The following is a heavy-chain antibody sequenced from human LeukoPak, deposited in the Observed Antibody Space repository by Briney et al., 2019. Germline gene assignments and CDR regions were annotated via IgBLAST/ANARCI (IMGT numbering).Heavy chain of an antibody. CDR1: GYTFTSYD. V-gene: IGHV1-8*01. D-gene: IGHD3-3*01. CDR2: MNPNSGNT. CDR3: ARGESDKRITIFGVAKEPYYFDY. Sequence: ASVKVSCKASGYTFTSYDINWVRQATGQGLEWMGWMNPNSGNTGYAQKFQGRVTMTRNTSISTAYMELSSLRSEDTAVYYCARGESDKRITIFGVAKEPYYFDYWGQGTLVTVSS. J-gene: IGHJ4*02.